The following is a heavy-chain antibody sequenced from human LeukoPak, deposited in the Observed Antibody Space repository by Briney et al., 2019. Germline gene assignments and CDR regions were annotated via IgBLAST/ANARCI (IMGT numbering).Heavy chain of an antibody. CDR1: GYTFTGYY. V-gene: IGHV1-2*02. CDR2: INPNSGGT. CDR3: ARAGYSGYDFGY. J-gene: IGHJ4*02. D-gene: IGHD5-12*01. Sequence: ASVKVFCKASGYTFTGYYMHWVRQAPAQGMEWKAWINPNSGGTNCAQKFVGRVAVTRETSISTAYMELSRLRSDDSAVYYCARAGYSGYDFGYWGQGTLVTVSS.